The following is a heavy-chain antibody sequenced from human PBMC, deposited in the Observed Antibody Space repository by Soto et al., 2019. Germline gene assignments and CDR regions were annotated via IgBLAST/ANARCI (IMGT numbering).Heavy chain of an antibody. J-gene: IGHJ4*02. CDR2: ISYDGSNK. Sequence: PGGSLRLSCAASGFTFSSYGMHWVRQAPGKGLEWVAVISYDGSNKYYADSVKGRFTISRDNSKNTLYLQMNSLRAEDTAVYYCAKFGGTIFGVEGGDYWGQGTLVTVSS. CDR1: GFTFSSYG. CDR3: AKFGGTIFGVEGGDY. D-gene: IGHD3-3*01. V-gene: IGHV3-30*18.